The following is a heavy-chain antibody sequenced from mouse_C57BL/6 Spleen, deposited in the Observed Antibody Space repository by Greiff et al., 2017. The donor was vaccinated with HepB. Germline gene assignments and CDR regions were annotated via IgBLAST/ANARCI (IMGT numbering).Heavy chain of an antibody. CDR1: GYTFTSYW. CDR3: ARYYGSSYGYFDY. CDR2: IDPSDSYT. Sequence: QVQLQQPGAELVMPGASVKLSCKASGYTFTSYWMHWVKQRPGQGLEWIGEIDPSDSYTNYNQKFKGKSTLTVDKSSSTAYMQLSSLTAEDSAVYYCARYYGSSYGYFDYWGQGTTLTVSS. D-gene: IGHD1-1*01. V-gene: IGHV1-69*01. J-gene: IGHJ2*01.